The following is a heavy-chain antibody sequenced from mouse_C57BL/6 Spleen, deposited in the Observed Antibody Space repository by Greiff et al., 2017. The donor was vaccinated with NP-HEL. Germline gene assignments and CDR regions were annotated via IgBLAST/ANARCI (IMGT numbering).Heavy chain of an antibody. CDR2: IYPGSGST. Sequence: QVQLQQPGAELVKPGASVKMSCKASGYTFTSYWITWVKQRPGQGLEWIGDIYPGSGSTNYNEKFKSKATLTVETSSSTAYMQLSSLTSEDSAVYYCALNPTLLYYFDYWGQGTTLTVSS. D-gene: IGHD6-5*01. CDR3: ALNPTLLYYFDY. J-gene: IGHJ2*01. V-gene: IGHV1-55*01. CDR1: GYTFTSYW.